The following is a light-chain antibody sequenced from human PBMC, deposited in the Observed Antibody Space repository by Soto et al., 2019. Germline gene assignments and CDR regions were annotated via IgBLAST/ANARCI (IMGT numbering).Light chain of an antibody. CDR3: QQYHNWPTGPMYT. Sequence: VVTQSPATLSVSPGERATLSCRASQSVSSNLAWYQHRPGQAPRLLIYGASTRANDIPARFSGSGSGTAFTLPLSSLHSEDLAVYYCQQYHNWPTGPMYTFGQATKLELK. J-gene: IGKJ2*01. V-gene: IGKV3-15*01. CDR2: GAS. CDR1: QSVSSN.